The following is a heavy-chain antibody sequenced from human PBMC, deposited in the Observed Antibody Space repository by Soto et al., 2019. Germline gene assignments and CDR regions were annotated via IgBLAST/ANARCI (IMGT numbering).Heavy chain of an antibody. CDR2: IYPGDSHS. D-gene: IGHD1-1*01. Sequence: GESLKISCTSSGFSFPTYWIAWVRQMPGKGLEWMGIIYPGDSHSRISPSFQGQVTISADWSLSTAYLQWTSLKASDTAMYFCASACNDVNWNAHYFDSWGQGTLVTVSS. V-gene: IGHV5-51*01. J-gene: IGHJ4*02. CDR1: GFSFPTYW. CDR3: ASACNDVNWNAHYFDS.